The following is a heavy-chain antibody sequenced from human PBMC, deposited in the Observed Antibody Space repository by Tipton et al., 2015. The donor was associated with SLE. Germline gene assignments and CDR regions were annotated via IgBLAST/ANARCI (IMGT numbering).Heavy chain of an antibody. V-gene: IGHV4-59*01. Sequence: TLSLTCSVSGGSISTYYWNWIRQPPGKGLEWIGYVDNSGSTNYNPSLRSRLTISVDTSRNQLSLKLNSLTAADTAVYYCARTSLGFNFWTGSPFDPWGQGTPVTVSS. D-gene: IGHD3/OR15-3a*01. CDR3: ARTSLGFNFWTGSPFDP. CDR1: GGSISTYY. CDR2: VDNSGST. J-gene: IGHJ5*02.